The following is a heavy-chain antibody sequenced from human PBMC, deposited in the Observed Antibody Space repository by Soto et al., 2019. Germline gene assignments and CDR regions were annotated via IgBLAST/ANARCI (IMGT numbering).Heavy chain of an antibody. J-gene: IGHJ3*02. Sequence: GESMKISCNGSGYSFTIYWTGWVRQMPGKGLEWMGIIYPGDSDTRYSPSFQGQVTISADKSISTAYLQWSSLKASDTAMYYCASAHYYDSSGYKWSAFDIWGQGTMVTVS. CDR3: ASAHYYDSSGYKWSAFDI. CDR2: IYPGDSDT. V-gene: IGHV5-51*01. D-gene: IGHD3-22*01. CDR1: GYSFTIYW.